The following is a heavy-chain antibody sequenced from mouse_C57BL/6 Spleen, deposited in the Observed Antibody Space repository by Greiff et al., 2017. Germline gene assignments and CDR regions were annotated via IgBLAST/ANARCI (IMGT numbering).Heavy chain of an antibody. V-gene: IGHV1-15*01. CDR3: PYDDYDGFAY. CDR1: GYTFTDYE. Sequence: QVQLKQSGAELVRPGASVTLSCTASGYTFTDYEMHWVKQTPVHGLEWIGAIDPETGGTAYNQKFKGQAILTADKSSSTAYMELRSLTSEDSAVYYCPYDDYDGFAYWGQGTLVTVSA. D-gene: IGHD2-4*01. CDR2: IDPETGGT. J-gene: IGHJ3*01.